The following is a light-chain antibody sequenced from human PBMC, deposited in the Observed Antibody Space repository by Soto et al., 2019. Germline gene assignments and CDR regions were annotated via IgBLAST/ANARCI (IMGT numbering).Light chain of an antibody. Sequence: EMVLTKSPGTLSLSPGERATLSCRASQTVSSNYLAWYQQKPGPSPRLLFYDASSSATGIPDRFSGSGSEKDFTLTISRLEPEDFAVYYCQQYGSSPWTFGQGTKVEIK. J-gene: IGKJ1*01. V-gene: IGKV3-20*01. CDR1: QTVSSNY. CDR3: QQYGSSPWT. CDR2: DAS.